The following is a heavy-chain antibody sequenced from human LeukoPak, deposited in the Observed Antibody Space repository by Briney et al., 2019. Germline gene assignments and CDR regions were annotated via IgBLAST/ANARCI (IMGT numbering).Heavy chain of an antibody. D-gene: IGHD3-9*01. CDR3: ARDLHAQLRYFDWDPKSPTNFQH. Sequence: GGSLRLSCAASGFTFSSYWMSWVRQAPGKGLEWVANIKQDGSEKYYVDSVKGRFTISRDNAKNSLYLQMNSLRAEDTAVYYCARDLHAQLRYFDWDPKSPTNFQHWGQGTLVTVSS. V-gene: IGHV3-7*01. CDR2: IKQDGSEK. CDR1: GFTFSSYW. J-gene: IGHJ1*01.